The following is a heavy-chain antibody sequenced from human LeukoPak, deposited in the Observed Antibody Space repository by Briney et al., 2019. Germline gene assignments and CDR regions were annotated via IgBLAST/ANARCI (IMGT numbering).Heavy chain of an antibody. CDR1: GGSISSRSHH. CDR2: IYYSGST. J-gene: IGHJ4*02. D-gene: IGHD3-22*01. V-gene: IGHV4-39*02. Sequence: PSETLSLTCTVSGGSISSRSHHWGWLRQPPGKGLEWVGNIYYSGSTFYRPSLKSRVTISVDTSQEQFSLKLSSVTAADTAVYYCAREGWGYNDGRGSFDYWGQGTLVTVSS. CDR3: AREGWGYNDGRGSFDY.